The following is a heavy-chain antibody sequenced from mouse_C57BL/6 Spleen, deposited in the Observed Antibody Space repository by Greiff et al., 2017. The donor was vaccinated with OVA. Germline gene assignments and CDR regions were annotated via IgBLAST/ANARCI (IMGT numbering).Heavy chain of an antibody. V-gene: IGHV5-4*01. D-gene: IGHD1-1*01. Sequence: EVQRVESGGGLVKPGGSLKLSCAASGFTFSSYAMSWVRQTPEKRLEWVATISDGGSYTYYPDNVKGRFTISRDNAKNNLYLQMSHLKSEDTAMYYCARDRGSSYGGFAYWGQGTLVTVSA. CDR1: GFTFSSYA. CDR3: ARDRGSSYGGFAY. CDR2: ISDGGSYT. J-gene: IGHJ3*01.